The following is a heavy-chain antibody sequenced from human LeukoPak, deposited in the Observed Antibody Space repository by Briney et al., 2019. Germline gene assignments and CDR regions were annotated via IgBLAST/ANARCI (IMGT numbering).Heavy chain of an antibody. CDR3: AREKIGTGTVLGKDYYYMDV. D-gene: IGHD3-16*01. CDR1: GGSISSSSYY. V-gene: IGHV4-39*07. CDR2: IYYSGST. J-gene: IGHJ6*03. Sequence: SETLSLTCTVSGGSISSSSYYWGWIRQPPGKGLEWIGSIYYSGSTYYNSSLKSRVTISVDTSKNQFSLKLSSVIAADTAMYYCAREKIGTGTVLGKDYYYMDVWGKGTTVTVSS.